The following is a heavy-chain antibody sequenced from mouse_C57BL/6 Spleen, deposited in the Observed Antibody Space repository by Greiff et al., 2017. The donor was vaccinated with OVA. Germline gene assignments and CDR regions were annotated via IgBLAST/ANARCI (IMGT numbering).Heavy chain of an antibody. CDR1: GFTFSDYG. J-gene: IGHJ1*03. V-gene: IGHV5-17*01. CDR2: ISSGSSTI. CDR3: ARSLYDYWYFDV. D-gene: IGHD2-3*01. Sequence: EVQLQESGGGLVKPGGSLKLSCAASGFTFSDYGMHWVRQAPEKGLEWVAYISSGSSTIYYADTVKGRFTISRDNAKNTLFLQMTSLRSEDTAMYYCARSLYDYWYFDVWGTGTTVTVSS.